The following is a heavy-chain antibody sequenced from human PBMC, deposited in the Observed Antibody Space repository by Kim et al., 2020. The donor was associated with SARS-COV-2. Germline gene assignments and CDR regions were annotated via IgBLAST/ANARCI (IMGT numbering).Heavy chain of an antibody. CDR2: INPTTGDT. Sequence: ASVKVSFKASGYTFTDHYIHWVRQAPGQGLEWMGWINPTTGDTKSAQKFQGRVTVTREASVTTVYMELTWLTSDDTAMYYCARDPGRGWNLDCWGQGTLVTVSS. CDR3: ARDPGRGWNLDC. J-gene: IGHJ4*02. D-gene: IGHD6-19*01. V-gene: IGHV1-2*02. CDR1: GYTFTDHY.